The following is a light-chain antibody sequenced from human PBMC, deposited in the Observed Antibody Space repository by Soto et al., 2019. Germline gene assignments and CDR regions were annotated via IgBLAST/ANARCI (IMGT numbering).Light chain of an antibody. V-gene: IGKV3-15*01. Sequence: EVVMTQSPATLSVSPGERATLSCRASQSVNANLAWYQQKPGQAPRLLIHGASNRATGIPARFSGSGFGTEFILTINSLQYEDFAGYYCQQYNTWLWTFGQGTKVEI. CDR1: QSVNAN. CDR2: GAS. J-gene: IGKJ1*01. CDR3: QQYNTWLWT.